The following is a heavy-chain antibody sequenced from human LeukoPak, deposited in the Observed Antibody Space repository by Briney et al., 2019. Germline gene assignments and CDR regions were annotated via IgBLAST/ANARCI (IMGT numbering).Heavy chain of an antibody. D-gene: IGHD5-18*01. Sequence: SETLSLTCTVSGGSISSYYWSWIRQPPGKGLEWIGYIYYSGSTDYNPSLKSRVTISVDSSKNQFSLKLSSVTAADTAVYYCARTTEGGYTYDYFYYYYMDVWGKGTTVTISS. CDR1: GGSISSYY. CDR2: IYYSGST. CDR3: ARTTEGGYTYDYFYYYYMDV. J-gene: IGHJ6*03. V-gene: IGHV4-59*01.